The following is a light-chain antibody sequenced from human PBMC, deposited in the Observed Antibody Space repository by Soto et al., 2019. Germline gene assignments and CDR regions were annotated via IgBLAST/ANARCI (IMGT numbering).Light chain of an antibody. CDR3: QQYKSSRFT. J-gene: IGKJ3*01. CDR2: DAS. Sequence: DIQMTQSPSTLSASVGDRVTITCRASQDVSTWLAWYQQKPGKAPTLLIIDASSLESGVPSRFSGSGSGTQFSLTISSLHPDDFATYYCQQYKSSRFTFGPGTNVDIK. V-gene: IGKV1-5*01. CDR1: QDVSTW.